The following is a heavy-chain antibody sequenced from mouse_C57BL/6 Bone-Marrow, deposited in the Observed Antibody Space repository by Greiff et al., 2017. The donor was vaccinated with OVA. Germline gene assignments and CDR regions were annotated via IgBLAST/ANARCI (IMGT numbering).Heavy chain of an antibody. Sequence: EVKLQESGAELVRPGASVKMSCKTSGYTFTSYWMHWVKQRPGQGLEWIGAIYPGNSDTSYNQKFKGKAKLTAVTSASTAYMELSSLTNEDSAVYYCTRWRWLLPFDYWGQGTTLTVSS. CDR3: TRWRWLLPFDY. CDR2: IYPGNSDT. D-gene: IGHD2-3*01. J-gene: IGHJ2*01. CDR1: GYTFTSYW. V-gene: IGHV1-5*01.